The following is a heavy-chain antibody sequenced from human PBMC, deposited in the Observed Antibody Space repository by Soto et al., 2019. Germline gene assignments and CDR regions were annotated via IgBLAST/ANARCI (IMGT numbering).Heavy chain of an antibody. D-gene: IGHD3-3*01. CDR2: ISAYNGTI. CDR3: ARDVPVRVAHLFDY. CDR1: GYNFSNSA. Sequence: ASVKASCKTSGYNFSNSAIIWVPKALAQEFAWVGWISAYNGTIDYAHILQGRVTLTPHSSTSTDYMELRSVKSDDTAVYFCARDVPVRVAHLFDYWGQGILVAVSS. J-gene: IGHJ4*02. V-gene: IGHV1-18*01.